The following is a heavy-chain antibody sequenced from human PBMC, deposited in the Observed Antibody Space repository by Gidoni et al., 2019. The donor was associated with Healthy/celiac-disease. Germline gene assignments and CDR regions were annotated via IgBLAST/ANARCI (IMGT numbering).Heavy chain of an antibody. J-gene: IGHJ4*02. CDR2: SKSKTDGGTT. V-gene: IGHV3-15*01. CDR3: TTDIVVVPEPGNYFDY. D-gene: IGHD2-2*01. CDR1: GFTFSNAW. Sequence: EVQLVESGGGLVKPGGSLRLSCAASGFTFSNAWMSWVRQAPGKGLVWVGRSKSKTDGGTTDYAAPVKGRFTISRDDSKNTLYLQMNSLKTEDTAVYYCTTDIVVVPEPGNYFDYWGQGTLVTVSS.